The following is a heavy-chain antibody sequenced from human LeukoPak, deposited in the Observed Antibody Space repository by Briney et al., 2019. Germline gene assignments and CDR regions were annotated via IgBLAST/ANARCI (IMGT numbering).Heavy chain of an antibody. CDR3: ARVRRYSSGVFDY. Sequence: ASVKVSCKASGYTFTGYYMHWVRQAPGQGLEWMGWINPNSGGTNYAQKFQGRVTMTRDTSISTAYMELSWLRSDDTAVYYCARVRRYSSGVFDYWGQGTLVTVSS. V-gene: IGHV1-2*02. CDR2: INPNSGGT. J-gene: IGHJ4*02. CDR1: GYTFTGYY. D-gene: IGHD6-25*01.